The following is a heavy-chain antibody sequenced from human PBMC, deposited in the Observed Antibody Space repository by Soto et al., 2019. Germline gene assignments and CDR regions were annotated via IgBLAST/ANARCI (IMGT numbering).Heavy chain of an antibody. Sequence: GGSLRLSCAASGFTFSSYGMHWVRQAPGKGLEWVAVISYDGSNKYYADSVKGRFTISRDNSKNTLYLQMNSLRAEDTAVYYCAKDSVADYYYFDYWGQGTLVTVSS. CDR2: ISYDGSNK. J-gene: IGHJ4*02. CDR1: GFTFSSYG. CDR3: AKDSVADYYYFDY. V-gene: IGHV3-30*18. D-gene: IGHD6-19*01.